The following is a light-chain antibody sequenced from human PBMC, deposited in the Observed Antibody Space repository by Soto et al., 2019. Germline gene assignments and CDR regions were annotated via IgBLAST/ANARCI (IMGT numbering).Light chain of an antibody. CDR1: SGHSSYA. CDR2: LNSDGSH. Sequence: QSVLTQSPSASASLGASVKLTCTLSSGHSSYAIAWHQQLPEKGPRYLMKLNSDGSHSKGDGIPDRFSGSSSGAERYLTISSLQSDDEADYYCQTWGTGIVVFGGGTKVTVL. J-gene: IGLJ2*01. V-gene: IGLV4-69*01. CDR3: QTWGTGIVV.